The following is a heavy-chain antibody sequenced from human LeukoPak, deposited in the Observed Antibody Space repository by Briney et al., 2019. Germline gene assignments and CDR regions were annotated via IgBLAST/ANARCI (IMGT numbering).Heavy chain of an antibody. Sequence: GRSLRLSCAASRFTFSSYGMHWVRQAPGKRLEWVAVISYDGSNKYYADSVKGRFTIYRDNSKNTLYLRMNSLRAEDTAVYYCAKNQNRPGYRSSWYFDYWGQGTLVTVSS. CDR2: ISYDGSNK. D-gene: IGHD6-13*01. V-gene: IGHV3-30*18. CDR3: AKNQNRPGYRSSWYFDY. CDR1: RFTFSSYG. J-gene: IGHJ4*02.